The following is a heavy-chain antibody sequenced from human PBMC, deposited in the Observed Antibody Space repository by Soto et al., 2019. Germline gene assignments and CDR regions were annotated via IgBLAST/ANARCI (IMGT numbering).Heavy chain of an antibody. Sequence: QVQLVQSGAEVKKPGASVKVSCKASGYTFTSYGISWVRQAPGQGLEWMGWISAYNGNTNYAQKLQGRVTMTTDTATRTAYMELRSLRSDDTAVYYCARDILAPAATPPYYYYYGMDVWGQGTTVTVSS. CDR3: ARDILAPAATPPYYYYYGMDV. J-gene: IGHJ6*02. CDR1: GYTFTSYG. V-gene: IGHV1-18*01. CDR2: ISAYNGNT. D-gene: IGHD2-2*02.